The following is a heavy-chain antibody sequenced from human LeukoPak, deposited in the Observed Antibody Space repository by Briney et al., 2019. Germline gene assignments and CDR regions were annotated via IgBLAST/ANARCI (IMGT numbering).Heavy chain of an antibody. D-gene: IGHD6-13*01. J-gene: IGHJ5*02. V-gene: IGHV1-2*02. Sequence: ASVKVSCKASGYTFTGYYMHWVRQAPGQGLEWMGWINPNSGGTSYAQKFQGRVTMTRDTSISTAYMELSRLRSDDTAVYYCASGGIAAAGPVNWFDPWGQGTLVTVSS. CDR2: INPNSGGT. CDR3: ASGGIAAAGPVNWFDP. CDR1: GYTFTGYY.